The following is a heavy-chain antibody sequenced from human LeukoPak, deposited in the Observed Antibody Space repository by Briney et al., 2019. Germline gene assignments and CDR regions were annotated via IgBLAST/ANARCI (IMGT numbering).Heavy chain of an antibody. J-gene: IGHJ4*02. D-gene: IGHD6-19*01. CDR2: ISESGSGT. V-gene: IGHV3-23*01. CDR3: AKVKYTSGWYQDY. CDR1: GLTFSRYA. Sequence: GGSLRLSCAVSGLTFSRYAMSWVRQAPGKGLEWVSAISESGSGTYYADSVKGRFTLSRDNSKNTLYLQMNSLRAEDTAVYYCAKVKYTSGWYQDYWGQGTQVTVSS.